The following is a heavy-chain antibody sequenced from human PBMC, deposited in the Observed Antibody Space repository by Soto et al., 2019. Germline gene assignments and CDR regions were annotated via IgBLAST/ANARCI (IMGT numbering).Heavy chain of an antibody. CDR2: IKSKTDGGTT. CDR1: GFTFSNAW. V-gene: IGHV3-15*07. D-gene: IGHD6-13*01. J-gene: IGHJ4*02. Sequence: EVQLVESGGGLVKPGGSLRLSCAASGFTFSNAWMNWVRQAPGKGLEWVGRIKSKTDGGTTDYSAPVKGRFTISTEDSKNTLYLQMNSLKTEDTAVYYCSAAAGTGLDYWGQGTLVTVSS. CDR3: SAAAGTGLDY.